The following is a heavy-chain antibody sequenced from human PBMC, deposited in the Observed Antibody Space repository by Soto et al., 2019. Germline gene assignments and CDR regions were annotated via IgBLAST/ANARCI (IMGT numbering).Heavy chain of an antibody. CDR3: AKDSLPYFSGGSCYFDY. J-gene: IGHJ4*02. CDR1: GFTFDDYT. D-gene: IGHD2-15*01. V-gene: IGHV3-43*01. CDR2: ISWDGGST. Sequence: EVQLVESGGVVVQPGGSLRLSCAASGFTFDDYTMHWVRQAPGKGLEWVSLISWDGGSTYYADSVKGRFTISRDNSKNSLYLQMNSLRTEDTALYYCAKDSLPYFSGGSCYFDYWGQGTLVTVSS.